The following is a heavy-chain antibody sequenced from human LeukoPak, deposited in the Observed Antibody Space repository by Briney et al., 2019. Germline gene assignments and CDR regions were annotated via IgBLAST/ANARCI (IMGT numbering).Heavy chain of an antibody. CDR3: AKDPNYYGSGSYFDY. V-gene: IGHV3-23*01. CDR2: ISGSGGST. D-gene: IGHD3-10*01. CDR1: GFTFSGYA. J-gene: IGHJ4*02. Sequence: GGSLRLSCAASGFTFSGYAMSWVRQAPGKGLEWVSAISGSGGSTYYADSVKGRFTISRDNSKNTLYLQMNSLRAEDTAVYYCAKDPNYYGSGSYFDYWGQGTLVTVSS.